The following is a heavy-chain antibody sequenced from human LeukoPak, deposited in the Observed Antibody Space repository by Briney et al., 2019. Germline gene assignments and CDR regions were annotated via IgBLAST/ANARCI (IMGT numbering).Heavy chain of an antibody. CDR1: GLTFSTYS. Sequence: GGSLRLSCAVSGLTFSTYSMTWVRQGPGKGLEWVSSIYNSGAKIFYANSVKGRFTISRDNSKNMLYLQMNSLRVEDTAVCYCAKDVAPDSGWDLDYWGQGTLVTVSS. V-gene: IGHV3-23*01. J-gene: IGHJ4*02. CDR2: IYNSGAKI. CDR3: AKDVAPDSGWDLDY. D-gene: IGHD6-19*01.